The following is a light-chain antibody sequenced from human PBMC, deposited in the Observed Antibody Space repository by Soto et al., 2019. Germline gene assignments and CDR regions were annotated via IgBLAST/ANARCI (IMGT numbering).Light chain of an antibody. CDR1: QTLSANF. J-gene: IGKJ4*01. CDR2: GVS. Sequence: ENVLTQSPGTLSLSPGARATLSCRASQTLSANFLAWYQQKPGQAPKLVIYGVSRRATGIPDRFSGSGSGTDFTLTISSLEPEDSAVYYCLQRSNWLTFGGGTKVEIK. V-gene: IGKV3D-20*02. CDR3: LQRSNWLT.